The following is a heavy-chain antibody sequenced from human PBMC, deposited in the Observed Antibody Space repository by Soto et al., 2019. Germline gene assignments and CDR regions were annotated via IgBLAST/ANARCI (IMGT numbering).Heavy chain of an antibody. D-gene: IGHD5-18*01. V-gene: IGHV3-23*01. J-gene: IGHJ4*02. CDR1: GFAFSFYA. Sequence: EVQLLESGGDLVQPGGSLRLSCAASGFAFSFYAMAWVRQAPGKGLEWVSAISGGGGNTYYAYSVEGRFTISRDNSKNTLFLQMNSLRAEVTAIYHCAKVAVPTPMAPRYYFDYWGQGTLVTVSS. CDR3: AKVAVPTPMAPRYYFDY. CDR2: ISGGGGNT.